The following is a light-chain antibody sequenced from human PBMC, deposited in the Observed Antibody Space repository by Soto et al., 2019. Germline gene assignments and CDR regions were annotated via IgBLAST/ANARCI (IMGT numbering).Light chain of an antibody. CDR1: QSVSNN. CDR2: GAS. Sequence: EIVMTQSPATLSVSPGERATLSCRASQSVSNNLAWYQKKPGQAPRLLIYGASTRATGIPARFSGSGSGTEFTLTNSSLQSEDVAFYYCQQYNNWWTFGRWTRVDIK. V-gene: IGKV3-15*01. J-gene: IGKJ1*01. CDR3: QQYNNWWT.